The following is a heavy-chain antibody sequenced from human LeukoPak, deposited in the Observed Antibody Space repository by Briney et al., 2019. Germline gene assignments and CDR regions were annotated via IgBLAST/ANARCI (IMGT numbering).Heavy chain of an antibody. V-gene: IGHV4-39*07. CDR1: GGSISSSSYY. Sequence: PSETLSLTCTVSGGSISSSSYYWGWIRQPPGKGLEWIGSIYYSGSTYYNPSLKSRVTISVDTSKNQFSLKLSSVTAADTAVYYCARWNDPATADYWGQGTLVTVSS. D-gene: IGHD1-1*01. CDR2: IYYSGST. CDR3: ARWNDPATADY. J-gene: IGHJ4*02.